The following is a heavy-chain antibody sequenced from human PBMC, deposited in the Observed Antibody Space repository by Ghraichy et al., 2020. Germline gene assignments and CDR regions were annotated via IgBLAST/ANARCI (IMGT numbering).Heavy chain of an antibody. Sequence: ASVKVSCKASGYSFISYAITWVRQAPGQGLEWMGWITTKSGNTQYAQKFQGRVIMTAETSTDTAYMELRSLRFDDTAVYYCARGVNWLDPWGQGTLVTGSS. J-gene: IGHJ5*02. CDR3: ARGVNWLDP. V-gene: IGHV1-18*01. CDR1: GYSFISYA. CDR2: ITTKSGNT.